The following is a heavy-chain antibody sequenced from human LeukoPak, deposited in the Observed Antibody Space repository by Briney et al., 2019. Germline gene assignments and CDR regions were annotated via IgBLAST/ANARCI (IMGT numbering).Heavy chain of an antibody. D-gene: IGHD2-2*01. CDR2: IYYSVST. J-gene: IGHJ5*02. CDR3: ARELGYCSSTSCNNGFDP. Sequence: SETLSLTCTVSGGSISSYYCSWIRQPPGPGLGWIGYIYYSVSTNYNPSLKSRVTISVDTSKNQFSLKLSSVAAADTAVYYCARELGYCSSTSCNNGFDPWGQGTLVTVSS. CDR1: GGSISSYY. V-gene: IGHV4-59*01.